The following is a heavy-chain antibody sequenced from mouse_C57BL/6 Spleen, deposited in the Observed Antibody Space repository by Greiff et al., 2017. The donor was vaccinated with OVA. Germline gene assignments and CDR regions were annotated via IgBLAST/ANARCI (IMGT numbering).Heavy chain of an antibody. CDR1: GYTFTEYT. D-gene: IGHD1-1*01. CDR2: FYPGSGSI. J-gene: IGHJ4*01. CDR3: ARQDYVYYAMDY. V-gene: IGHV1-62-2*01. Sequence: VKLMESGAELVKPGASVKLSCKASGYTFTEYTIHWVKQRSGQGLEWIGWFYPGSGSIKYNEKFKDKATLTADKSSSTVYMELSRLTSEDSAVYFCARQDYVYYAMDYWGQGTSVTVSS.